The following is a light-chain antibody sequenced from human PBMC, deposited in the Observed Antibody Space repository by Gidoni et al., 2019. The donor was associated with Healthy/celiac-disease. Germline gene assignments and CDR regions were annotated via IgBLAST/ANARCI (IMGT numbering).Light chain of an antibody. J-gene: IGLJ1*01. Sequence: QSVLTPPPSASGTPGKGVTISCSGSSSNIGSNTVNGYQQLPGTAPKLLIYSNNQRPSGVPDRFSGSKSGTSASLAISGLQSEDEADYYCAAWDDSLNGYVFGTGTKVTVL. V-gene: IGLV1-44*01. CDR1: SSNIGSNT. CDR2: SNN. CDR3: AAWDDSLNGYV.